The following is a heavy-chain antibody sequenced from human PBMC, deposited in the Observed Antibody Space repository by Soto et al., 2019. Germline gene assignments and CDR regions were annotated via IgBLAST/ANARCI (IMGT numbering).Heavy chain of an antibody. Sequence: GGSLRLSCAASGFTFSSYWMSWVRQAPGKGLEWVANIKQDGSEKYYVDSVKGRFTISRDNAKNSLYLQMNSLRAEDTAVYYCARAEDTAMVDPYFDYWGQGTLVTVSS. CDR1: GFTFSSYW. J-gene: IGHJ4*02. CDR2: IKQDGSEK. CDR3: ARAEDTAMVDPYFDY. V-gene: IGHV3-7*01. D-gene: IGHD5-18*01.